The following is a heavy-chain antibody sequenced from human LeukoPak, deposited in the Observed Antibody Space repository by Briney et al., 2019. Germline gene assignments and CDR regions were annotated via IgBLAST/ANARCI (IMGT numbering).Heavy chain of an antibody. CDR1: GYTFTSYG. D-gene: IGHD3-10*01. V-gene: IGHV1-18*04. J-gene: IGHJ4*02. Sequence: ASVKVSCKASGYTFTSYGICWVRQAPRQGIEWMGWISAYNGNTNYAQKLQGRVTMTTDTSTSTAYMELRSLRSDDTAVYYCARDLPAPSITMVRGVIDYWGQGTLVTVSS. CDR2: ISAYNGNT. CDR3: ARDLPAPSITMVRGVIDY.